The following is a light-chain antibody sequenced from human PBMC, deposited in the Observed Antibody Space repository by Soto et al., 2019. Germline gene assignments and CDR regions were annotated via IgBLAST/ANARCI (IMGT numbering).Light chain of an antibody. V-gene: IGKV3-15*01. J-gene: IGKJ2*01. CDR2: GAS. CDR3: QQYNNWPYT. CDR1: QSVSSN. Sequence: EIVMTQSPATLSVSPGERAALSCRASQSVSSNFAWYQQKPGQAPRLLIYGASTRATGIPAMFSGSGSGTDFTLTISSLQSEDFAVYYCQQYNNWPYTFGQGTKLEIK.